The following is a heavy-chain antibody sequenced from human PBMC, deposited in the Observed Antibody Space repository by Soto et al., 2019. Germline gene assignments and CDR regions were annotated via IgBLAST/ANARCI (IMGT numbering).Heavy chain of an antibody. Sequence: PSQTLSLTCAISGDSVSSNSAAGNWIRQSPSRGLEWLGRTYYRSKWYNDYAVSVKSRIAINPDTSKNQFSLQLNSVTPEDTAMYYCARDAGTYCSSTSCHNWFDPWGPGTQVTVSS. CDR3: ARDAGTYCSSTSCHNWFDP. J-gene: IGHJ5*02. CDR1: GDSVSSNSAA. CDR2: TYYRSKWYN. V-gene: IGHV6-1*01. D-gene: IGHD2-2*01.